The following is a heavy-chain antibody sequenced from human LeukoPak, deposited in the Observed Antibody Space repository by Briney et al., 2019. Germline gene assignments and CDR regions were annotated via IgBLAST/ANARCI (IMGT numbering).Heavy chain of an antibody. CDR2: IYYSGST. Sequence: PSETLSLTCTVSGYSISSGYYWGWVRQPPGKGLEWIGSIYYSGSTYYNPSLKSRVTISVDTSKNQFSLNLSSVTAADTAVYFCARDEGSSYPFDYWGQGTLVTVSS. D-gene: IGHD2-15*01. V-gene: IGHV4-38-2*02. CDR1: GYSISSGYY. CDR3: ARDEGSSYPFDY. J-gene: IGHJ4*02.